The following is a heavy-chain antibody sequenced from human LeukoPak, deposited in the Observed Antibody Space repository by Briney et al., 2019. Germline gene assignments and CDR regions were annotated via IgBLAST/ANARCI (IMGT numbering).Heavy chain of an antibody. J-gene: IGHJ4*02. CDR1: GFAFSSYS. V-gene: IGHV3-48*01. Sequence: GGSLRLSCAASGFAFSSYSMNWVRQAPGKGLEWVSYISSSSSTLYYADSVKGRFTISRDNAKNSLSLQMNSLRAEDTAVYYCARRGGEMVFDYWGQGTQVTVSS. D-gene: IGHD3-10*01. CDR2: ISSSSSTL. CDR3: ARRGGEMVFDY.